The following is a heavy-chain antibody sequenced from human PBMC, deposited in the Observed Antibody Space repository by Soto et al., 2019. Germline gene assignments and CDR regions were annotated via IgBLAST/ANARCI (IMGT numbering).Heavy chain of an antibody. CDR2: IYYSGST. J-gene: IGHJ6*03. V-gene: IGHV4-31*02. Sequence: PSETLSLTCTVSGGSISSGGYYWSWIRQHPGKGLEWIGYIYYSGSTYYNPSLKSRVTISVDTSKNQFSLKLSSVTTADTAVYYCARDRSYSAWTIFRVAKDYYYMDVWGKGTTVTVSS. CDR3: ARDRSYSAWTIFRVAKDYYYMDV. CDR1: GGSISSGGYY. D-gene: IGHD3-3*01.